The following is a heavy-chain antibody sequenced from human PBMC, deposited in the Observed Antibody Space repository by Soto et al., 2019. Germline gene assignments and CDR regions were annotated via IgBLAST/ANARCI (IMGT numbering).Heavy chain of an antibody. J-gene: IGHJ3*02. V-gene: IGHV4-59*01. CDR2: IYYSGST. Sequence: SETLSLTCTVSGGSISSYYWSWIRQPPGKGLEWIGYIYYSGSTNYNPSLKSRVTISVDTSKNQFSLKLSSVTAADTAVYYCARERSLRCSSTSCYEGDAFDIWGQGTMVTVSS. D-gene: IGHD2-2*01. CDR3: ARERSLRCSSTSCYEGDAFDI. CDR1: GGSISSYY.